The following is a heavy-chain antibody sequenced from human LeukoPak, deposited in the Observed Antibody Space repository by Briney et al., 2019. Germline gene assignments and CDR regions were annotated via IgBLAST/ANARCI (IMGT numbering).Heavy chain of an antibody. CDR2: INHSGST. CDR1: GRSFSTYY. CDR3: ARDLEMARGVCDI. V-gene: IGHV4-34*01. J-gene: IGHJ3*02. Sequence: SETLSLTCAVYGRSFSTYYWRWVRQPPGEGLQWLGEINHSGSTNYNTPLWGQVTISVDTFKNQFSLKLSSVTAADTAVYYCARDLEMARGVCDIWGQGTIVTVSS. D-gene: IGHD5-24*01.